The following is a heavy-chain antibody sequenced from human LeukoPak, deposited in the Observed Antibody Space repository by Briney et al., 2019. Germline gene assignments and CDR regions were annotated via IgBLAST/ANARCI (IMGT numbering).Heavy chain of an antibody. V-gene: IGHV3-23*01. CDR1: GFTFSSYA. CDR3: AGGVYYYGSGSFLTDFDY. CDR2: ISGSGGST. Sequence: GGSPRLSCAASGFTFSSYAMSWVRQAPGKGLEWVSAISGSGGSTYYADSVKGRFTISRDNSKNTLYLQMNSLRAEDTAVYYCAGGVYYYGSGSFLTDFDYWGQGTLVTVSS. J-gene: IGHJ4*02. D-gene: IGHD3-10*01.